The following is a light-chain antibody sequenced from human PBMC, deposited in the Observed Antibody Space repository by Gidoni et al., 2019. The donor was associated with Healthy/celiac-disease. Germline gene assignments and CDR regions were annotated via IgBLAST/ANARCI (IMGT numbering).Light chain of an antibody. Sequence: EIVLTQSPGTLSLSPGERATLSCRASESVTRRYLAWYQQKPGQAPRLLIYGASSRAAGIPDRFSGSGSGTDFTLTISRLEPEDFATYYCQQYGSSPYAFGQGTKLGIK. CDR3: QQYGSSPYA. CDR2: GAS. V-gene: IGKV3-20*01. J-gene: IGKJ2*01. CDR1: ESVTRRY.